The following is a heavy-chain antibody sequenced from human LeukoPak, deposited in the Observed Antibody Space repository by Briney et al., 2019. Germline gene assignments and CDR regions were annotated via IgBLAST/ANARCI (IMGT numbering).Heavy chain of an antibody. CDR2: ISFSGGST. CDR1: GFPFSTYA. CDR3: ATNGGNNPFDC. V-gene: IGHV3-23*01. J-gene: IGHJ4*02. Sequence: TGGSLRLSCAASGFPFSTYAMGWVRQAPGEGLEWVSAISFSGGSTYYADSVKGRFTISRDNSKNTLYLQMNSLRAEDTAVYYCATNGGNNPFDCWGQGTLDTVSS. D-gene: IGHD4-23*01.